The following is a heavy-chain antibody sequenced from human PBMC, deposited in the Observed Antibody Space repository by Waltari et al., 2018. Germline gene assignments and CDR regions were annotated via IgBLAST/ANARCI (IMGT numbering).Heavy chain of an antibody. D-gene: IGHD3-16*01. V-gene: IGHV4-59*01. J-gene: IGHJ5*02. CDR1: GGSISSYY. CDR2: SYYSGST. CDR3: ARALGPGWFDP. Sequence: QVQLQESGPGLVKPSETLSLTCTVSGGSISSYYWSWIRQPPGKGLEWIGYSYYSGSTNYNPSLKSRVTISVDTSKNQFALKLSSVTAADTAVYYCARALGPGWFDPWGQGTLVTVSS.